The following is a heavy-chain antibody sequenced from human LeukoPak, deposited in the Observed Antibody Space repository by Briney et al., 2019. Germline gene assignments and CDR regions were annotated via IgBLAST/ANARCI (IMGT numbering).Heavy chain of an antibody. CDR1: GGSISSSSYY. Sequence: PSETLSLTCTVSGGSISSSSYYWGWIRQPPGKGLEWIGSIYYSGSTYYNPSLKSRVTISVDTSRNQFSLKLSSVTAADTAVYYCARVRYCSSTSCPWGQGTLVTVSS. V-gene: IGHV4-39*07. CDR3: ARVRYCSSTSCP. CDR2: IYYSGST. D-gene: IGHD2-2*01. J-gene: IGHJ5*02.